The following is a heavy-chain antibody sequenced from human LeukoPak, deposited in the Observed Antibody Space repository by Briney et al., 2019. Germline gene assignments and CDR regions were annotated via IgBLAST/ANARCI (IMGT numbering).Heavy chain of an antibody. CDR3: ARAPGYCSGGSCYADYFDY. CDR1: GGSISSYY. CDR2: VYYSGST. V-gene: IGHV4-59*01. D-gene: IGHD2-15*01. Sequence: SETLSLTCTVSGGSISSYYWSWIRRPPGKGLEWIGYVYYSGSTNYNPSLKSRVTISVDTSKNQFYLKLSSVTAADTAVYYCARAPGYCSGGSCYADYFDYWGQGTLVTVSS. J-gene: IGHJ4*02.